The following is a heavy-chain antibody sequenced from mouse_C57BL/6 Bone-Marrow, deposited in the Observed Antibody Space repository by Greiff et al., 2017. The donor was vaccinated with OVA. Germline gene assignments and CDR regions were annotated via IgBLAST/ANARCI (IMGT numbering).Heavy chain of an antibody. CDR3: ARGDYDAMDY. J-gene: IGHJ4*01. CDR1: GFTFSDYY. CDR2: ISNGGGST. V-gene: IGHV5-12*01. Sequence: EVMLVESGGGLVQPGGSLKLSCAASGFTFSDYYMYWVRQTPEKRLEWVAYISNGGGSTYYPDTVKGRFTISRDNDKNTLYLQMSRLKSEDTAMYYCARGDYDAMDYWGQGTSVTVSS.